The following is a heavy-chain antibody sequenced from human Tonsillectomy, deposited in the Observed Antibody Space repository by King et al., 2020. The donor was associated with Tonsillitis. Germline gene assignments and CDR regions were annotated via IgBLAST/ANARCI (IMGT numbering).Heavy chain of an antibody. V-gene: IGHV3-33*05. J-gene: IGHJ3*02. Sequence: VQLVESGGGVVQPGRSLRLSCAASGFTFSSYGMHWVRQAPGKGLEWVAIISYDGSNKYYADSVKGRFTISRDNSKNTLYLQMNRLRVEDTAVYYCARGPWGLVGLDAFDIWGLGTMVTVSS. CDR1: GFTFSSYG. D-gene: IGHD2-8*02. CDR2: ISYDGSNK. CDR3: ARGPWGLVGLDAFDI.